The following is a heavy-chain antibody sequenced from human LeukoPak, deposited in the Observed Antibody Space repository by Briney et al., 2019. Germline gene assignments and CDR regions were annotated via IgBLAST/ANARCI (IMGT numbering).Heavy chain of an antibody. CDR3: AKEDCSSTSCYIWDYYYGMDV. J-gene: IGHJ6*02. V-gene: IGHV3-23*01. CDR1: GFTFSSYA. CDR2: ISGSGGST. D-gene: IGHD2-2*02. Sequence: GASLRLSCAASGFTFSSYAMSWVRQAPGKGLEWVSAISGSGGSTYYADSVKGRFTISRDNSKNTLYLQMNSLRAEDTAVYYCAKEDCSSTSCYIWDYYYGMDVWGQGTTVTVSS.